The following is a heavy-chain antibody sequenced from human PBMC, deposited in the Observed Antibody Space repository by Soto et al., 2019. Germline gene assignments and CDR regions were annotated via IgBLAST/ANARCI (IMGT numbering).Heavy chain of an antibody. D-gene: IGHD6-6*01. J-gene: IGHJ6*02. V-gene: IGHV1-2*04. CDR3: ARARQLVYYYYGMDV. CDR2: INPNSGGT. Sequence: QVQLVQSGAEVKKPGASVKVSCKASGYTFTGYYMHWVRQAPGQGLEWMGWINPNSGGTNYAQKFQGWVTMTRDTSISTSYLARSRLRSYDTAVYYCARARQLVYYYYGMDVWGQGTTVTVSS. CDR1: GYTFTGYY.